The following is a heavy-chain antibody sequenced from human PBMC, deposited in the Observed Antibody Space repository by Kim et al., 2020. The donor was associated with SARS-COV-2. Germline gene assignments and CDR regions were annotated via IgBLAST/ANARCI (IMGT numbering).Heavy chain of an antibody. Sequence: GGSLRLSCAASGFTFSSYGMHWVRQAPGKGLEWVAVIWYDGSNKYYADSVKGRFTISRDNSKNTLYLQMISLRADDTAVYYCAREDTAMATGGMDVWGQGTTVTVSS. CDR3: AREDTAMATGGMDV. V-gene: IGHV3-33*01. CDR2: IWYDGSNK. D-gene: IGHD5-18*01. CDR1: GFTFSSYG. J-gene: IGHJ6*02.